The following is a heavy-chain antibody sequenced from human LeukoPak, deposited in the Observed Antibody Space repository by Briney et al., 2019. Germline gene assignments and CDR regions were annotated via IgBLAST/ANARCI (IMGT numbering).Heavy chain of an antibody. J-gene: IGHJ4*02. Sequence: SETLSLTCTVSGGSISSYYWSWIRQPPGKGLEWIGYIYYSGSTNYNPSLKSRVTISVDTSKNQFSLKLSSVTAADTAVYYCARVSRGGSSREFDYWGQGTLVTVSS. CDR2: IYYSGST. D-gene: IGHD6-13*01. V-gene: IGHV4-59*01. CDR1: GGSISSYY. CDR3: ARVSRGGSSREFDY.